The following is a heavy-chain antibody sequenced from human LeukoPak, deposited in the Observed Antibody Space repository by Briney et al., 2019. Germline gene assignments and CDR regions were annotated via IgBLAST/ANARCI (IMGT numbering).Heavy chain of an antibody. Sequence: ASVKVSCKASGGTFSSYAISWVRQAPGQGLEWMGRIIPIFGTANYAQKFQGRVTITTDESTSTAYMELSSLRSEDTAVYYCARDGRYDSSSIGYWGQGTLVTVSS. CDR2: IIPIFGTA. V-gene: IGHV1-69*05. J-gene: IGHJ4*02. CDR1: GGTFSSYA. CDR3: ARDGRYDSSSIGY. D-gene: IGHD3-22*01.